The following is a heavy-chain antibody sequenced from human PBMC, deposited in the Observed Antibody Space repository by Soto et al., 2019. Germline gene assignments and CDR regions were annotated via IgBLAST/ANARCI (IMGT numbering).Heavy chain of an antibody. V-gene: IGHV4-4*02. CDR1: GGSFTSNNW. Sequence: SETLSLTCAVSGGSFTSNNWWTWVRPPPGQGLEWIGEIYRTGSTNYNPSLKSRVTISLDKSENQFSLKVTSLTAADTAVYYCASRDPGTSVDYWGQGTLVTVSS. CDR3: ASRDPGTSVDY. CDR2: IYRTGST. D-gene: IGHD1-7*01. J-gene: IGHJ4*02.